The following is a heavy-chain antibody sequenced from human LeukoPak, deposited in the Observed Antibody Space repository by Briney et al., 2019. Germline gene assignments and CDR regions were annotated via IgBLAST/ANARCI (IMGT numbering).Heavy chain of an antibody. CDR3: ARTYYYDSSGYYYLDLDY. J-gene: IGHJ4*02. V-gene: IGHV1-18*01. CDR1: GYTFTSYG. Sequence: PGGSVKVSCKASGYTFTSYGISWVRQAPGQGPEWMGWISAYNGNTNYAQKLQGRVTMTTDTSTSTAYMELRSLRSDDTAVYYCARTYYYDSSGYYYLDLDYWGQGTLVTVSS. CDR2: ISAYNGNT. D-gene: IGHD3-22*01.